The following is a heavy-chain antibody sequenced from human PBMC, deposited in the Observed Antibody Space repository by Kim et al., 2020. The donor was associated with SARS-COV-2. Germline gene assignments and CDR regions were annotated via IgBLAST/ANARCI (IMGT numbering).Heavy chain of an antibody. D-gene: IGHD6-13*01. V-gene: IGHV3-53*01. CDR2: IYSGGST. J-gene: IGHJ4*02. CDR1: GFTVSSNY. CDR3: ARGALSSSSWYSRRLIDY. Sequence: GGSLRLSCAASGFTVSSNYMSWVRQAPGKGLEWVSVIYSGGSTYYADSVKGRFTISRDNSKNTLYLQMNSLRAEDTAVYYCARGALSSSSWYSRRLIDYWGQGTLVTVSS.